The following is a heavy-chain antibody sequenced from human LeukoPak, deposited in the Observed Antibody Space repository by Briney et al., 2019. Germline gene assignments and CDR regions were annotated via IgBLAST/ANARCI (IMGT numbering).Heavy chain of an antibody. CDR3: ASVYQHGMDV. V-gene: IGHV1-46*01. Sequence: ASVKVSCKASGGTFSSYAISWVRQAPGHGLEWMGIVNPSSISASYAQKFQGRVTMTRDTSTSTVSMELSSLRSDDTAVYYCASVYQHGMDVWGQGTTVTVSS. CDR2: VNPSSISA. J-gene: IGHJ6*02. D-gene: IGHD2-2*01. CDR1: GGTFSSYA.